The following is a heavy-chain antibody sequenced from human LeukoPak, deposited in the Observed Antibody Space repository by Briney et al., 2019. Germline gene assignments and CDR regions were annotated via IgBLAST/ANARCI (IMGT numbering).Heavy chain of an antibody. CDR1: GYTFTSYD. V-gene: IGHV1-8*01. CDR3: ARGRRIVGATWYY. Sequence: ASVKVSCKASGYTFTSYDINWVRQATGQGLEWMGWMNPNSGNTGYAQKFQGRVTMTRNTSISTAYMELSSLRSEDTPVYYCARGRRIVGATWYYWGQGTLVTVSS. D-gene: IGHD1-26*01. J-gene: IGHJ4*02. CDR2: MNPNSGNT.